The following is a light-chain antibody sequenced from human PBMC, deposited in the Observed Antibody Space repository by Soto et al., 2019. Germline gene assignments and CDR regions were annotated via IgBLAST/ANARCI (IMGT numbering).Light chain of an antibody. CDR3: QQYGSSIT. CDR1: QSVSSN. V-gene: IGKV3-20*01. J-gene: IGKJ5*01. CDR2: GAS. Sequence: EIVMTQSPATLSVSPVERATLSCRASQSVSSNLAWYQQKFGQAPRLLIYGASSRATGIPDRFSGSGSGTDFTLTISRLEPEDFAVYYCQQYGSSITFGQGTRLEIK.